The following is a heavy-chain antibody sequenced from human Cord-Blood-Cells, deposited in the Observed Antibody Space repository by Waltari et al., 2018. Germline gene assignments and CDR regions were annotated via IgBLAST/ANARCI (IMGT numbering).Heavy chain of an antibody. CDR2: IHPDAGGT. D-gene: IGHD2-2*01. CDR1: GYNFTGYY. Sequence: QVQLVQSGAEVKKPGASVKVSCKASGYNFTGYYMQWVRQAPGQGPEWMGGIHPDAGGTTFAPRFQGRVTITRDTSISTAYMGLSRLSSDDTAVYYCAREGDFVVVPAAIDYWGQGTLVTVSS. V-gene: IGHV1-2*02. J-gene: IGHJ4*02. CDR3: AREGDFVVVPAAIDY.